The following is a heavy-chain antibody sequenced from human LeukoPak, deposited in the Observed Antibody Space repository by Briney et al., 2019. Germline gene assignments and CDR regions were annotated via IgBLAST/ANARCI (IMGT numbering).Heavy chain of an antibody. CDR3: AGGRTYYYDSSGYYY. V-gene: IGHV3-30*03. J-gene: IGHJ4*02. CDR1: GFTISDYW. CDR2: ISYDGSNK. D-gene: IGHD3-22*01. Sequence: GGSLRLSCSASGFTISDYWMRWVRQAPGKGLEWVAVISYDGSNKYYADSVKGRFTISRDNSKNTLYLQMNSLRAEDTAVYYCAGGRTYYYDSSGYYYWGQGTLVTVSS.